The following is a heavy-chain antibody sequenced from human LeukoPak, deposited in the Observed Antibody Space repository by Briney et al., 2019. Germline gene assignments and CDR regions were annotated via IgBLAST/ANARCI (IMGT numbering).Heavy chain of an antibody. Sequence: ASVKVSCKASGYTFINYYVHWVRQAPGQGLERMGIINPSGGTTTYAQKIQGRVTLTRDTSTSTVYMELSSLRSDDTSVYYCAREGYGSGRRLGMDVWGQGTTVTVSS. CDR3: AREGYGSGRRLGMDV. V-gene: IGHV1-46*01. J-gene: IGHJ6*02. D-gene: IGHD3-10*01. CDR1: GYTFINYY. CDR2: INPSGGTT.